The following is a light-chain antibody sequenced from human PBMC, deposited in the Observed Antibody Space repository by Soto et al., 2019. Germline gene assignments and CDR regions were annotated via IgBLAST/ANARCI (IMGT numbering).Light chain of an antibody. V-gene: IGKV3-20*01. Sequence: DIVFPQYPVTLSLSPGERATLSCRASQSVSSNYLAWYQQKPGQAPRLLIYGASSRATGIPDRFSGSGSGTDFTLTISSLQSEDFAVYYCQQYNNWPPITLGQGTRLEIK. CDR3: QQYNNWPPIT. CDR2: GAS. J-gene: IGKJ5*01. CDR1: QSVSSNY.